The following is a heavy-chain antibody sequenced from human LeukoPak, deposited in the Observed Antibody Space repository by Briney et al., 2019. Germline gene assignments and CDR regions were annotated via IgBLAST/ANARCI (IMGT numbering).Heavy chain of an antibody. V-gene: IGHV3-30*02. Sequence: GGSLRLSCAASGFTFSSYGMHWVRQAPGKGREWVAFIRYDGSNKYYADSVEGRFSISRDNSKNTLYLQMNSLRAEDTAVYYCAKDQLVFVVVPAATDYWGQGTLVTVSS. D-gene: IGHD2-2*01. J-gene: IGHJ4*02. CDR3: AKDQLVFVVVPAATDY. CDR1: GFTFSSYG. CDR2: IRYDGSNK.